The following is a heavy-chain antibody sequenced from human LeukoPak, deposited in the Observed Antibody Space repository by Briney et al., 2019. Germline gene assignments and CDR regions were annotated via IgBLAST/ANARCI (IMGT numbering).Heavy chain of an antibody. D-gene: IGHD1-14*01. CDR3: ARGPRNDP. CDR2: VHPNTGNT. Sequence: VASVTVSCKTSGYPFTTYEINWVRQAAGQGLEWMGWVHPNTGNTAYAQRFQGRVTMTRDTSISTAYMELSSLTSNDTAVYFCARGPRNDPWGQGTLVTVSS. CDR1: GYPFTTYE. V-gene: IGHV1-8*01. J-gene: IGHJ5*02.